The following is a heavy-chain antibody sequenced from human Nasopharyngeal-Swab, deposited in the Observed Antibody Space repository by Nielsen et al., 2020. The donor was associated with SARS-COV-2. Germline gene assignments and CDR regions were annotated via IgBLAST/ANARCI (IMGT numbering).Heavy chain of an antibody. CDR1: GFSLSNARIG. D-gene: IGHD2-2*01. V-gene: IGHV2-26*01. CDR3: ARLLGYCSSTSCYDYYYYYMDV. J-gene: IGHJ6*03. CDR2: IFSNDEK. Sequence: SGPTLVQPTETLTLTCTVSGFSLSNARIGVSWIRQPPGKALEWLAHIFSNDEKSYSTSLKSRLTISKDTSKSQVVLTMTNMDPVDTATYYCARLLGYCSSTSCYDYYYYYMDVWGKGTTVTVSS.